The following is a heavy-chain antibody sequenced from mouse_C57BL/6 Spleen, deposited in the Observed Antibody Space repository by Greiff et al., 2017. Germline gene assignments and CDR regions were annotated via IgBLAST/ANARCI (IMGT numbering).Heavy chain of an antibody. CDR2: IWTGGGT. V-gene: IGHV2-9-1*01. Sequence: VKLMESGPGLVAPSQSLSITCTVSGFSLTSYAISWVRQPPGKGLEWLGVIWTGGGTNYNSALKSRLSISKDNSKRQVFLKMNSLQTDDTARYYCATTAYYSNDVPMGYWGQGTSVTVAS. CDR3: ATTAYYSNDVPMGY. J-gene: IGHJ4*01. D-gene: IGHD2-5*01. CDR1: GFSLTSYA.